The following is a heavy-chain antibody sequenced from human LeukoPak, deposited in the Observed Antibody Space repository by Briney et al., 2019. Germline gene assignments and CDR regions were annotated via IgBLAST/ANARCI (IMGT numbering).Heavy chain of an antibody. Sequence: GGSLRLSCAASGFTFSSYGMHWVRQAPGKGLEWVAFIRYDGSNKFYADSVKGRFTISGDNSKNTLYLQMNSLRVEDTSVYYCASAGATPYYFDYWGQGTLVTVSS. D-gene: IGHD5-12*01. CDR3: ASAGATPYYFDY. CDR2: IRYDGSNK. J-gene: IGHJ4*02. CDR1: GFTFSSYG. V-gene: IGHV3-30*02.